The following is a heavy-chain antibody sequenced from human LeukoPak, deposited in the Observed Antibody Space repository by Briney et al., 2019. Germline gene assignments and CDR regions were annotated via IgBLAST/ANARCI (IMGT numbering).Heavy chain of an antibody. CDR3: ARDYYDSSGYYPLNWFDP. J-gene: IGHJ5*02. CDR1: GFTFSSYW. Sequence: GGSLRLSCAASGFTFSSYWMHWVRQAPGKGLVWVSRINSDGNSTSYADSVKGRFTISRDNAKNTLYLQMNSLRAEDTAVYYCARDYYDSSGYYPLNWFDPWGQGTLVTVSS. D-gene: IGHD3-22*01. V-gene: IGHV3-74*01. CDR2: INSDGNST.